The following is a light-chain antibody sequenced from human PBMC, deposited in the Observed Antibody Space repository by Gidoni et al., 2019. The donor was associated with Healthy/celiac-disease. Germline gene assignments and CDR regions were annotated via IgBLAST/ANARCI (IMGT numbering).Light chain of an antibody. CDR2: GAS. V-gene: IGKV3-15*01. CDR3: QQYNNWPPWT. CDR1: QSVSSN. J-gene: IGKJ1*01. Sequence: ELVIKQSPAPLSVSPGERATLSCRASQSVSSNLAGYQQKPGQAPRLLIYGASTRATGIPARFSGSGSGTEFTLTISSLQSEDFAVYYCQQYNNWPPWTFGQGTKVEIK.